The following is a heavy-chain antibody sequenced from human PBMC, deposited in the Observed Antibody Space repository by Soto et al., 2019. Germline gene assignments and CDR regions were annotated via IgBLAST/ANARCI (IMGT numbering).Heavy chain of an antibody. Sequence: ASVKVSCKASGYTLTSYYMHWVRQAPGQGLEWMGIINPSGGSTSYAQKFQGRVTMTRDTSTSTVYMELSSLRSEDTAVYYCARVATPSWGIGDYNAFDIWGQGTMVTVSS. J-gene: IGHJ3*02. CDR2: INPSGGST. CDR1: GYTLTSYY. CDR3: ARVATPSWGIGDYNAFDI. V-gene: IGHV1-46*03. D-gene: IGHD5-12*01.